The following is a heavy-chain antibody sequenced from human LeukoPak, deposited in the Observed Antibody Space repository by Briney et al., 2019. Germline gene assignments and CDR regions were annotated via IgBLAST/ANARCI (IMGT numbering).Heavy chain of an antibody. D-gene: IGHD2-2*01. CDR1: GFTFSDYY. CDR3: AGGDSVTSPGGYYYGMDV. CDR2: ISSSGSTI. V-gene: IGHV3-11*01. Sequence: GGSLRLSCAASGFTFSDYYMSWIRQAPGKGLEWVSYISSSGSTIYYADSVKGRFTISRDNAKNSLYLQMNSPRAEDTAVYYCAGGDSVTSPGGYYYGMDVWGQGTTVTVSS. J-gene: IGHJ6*02.